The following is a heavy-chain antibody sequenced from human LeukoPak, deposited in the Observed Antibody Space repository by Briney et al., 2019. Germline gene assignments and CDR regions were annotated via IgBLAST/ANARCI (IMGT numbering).Heavy chain of an antibody. J-gene: IGHJ4*02. V-gene: IGHV3-30*04. CDR1: GFTFSSYA. CDR3: ARCGGDCYTSTQGFDY. Sequence: GGSLRLSCAASGFTFSSYAMHWVRQAPGKGLEGVAVISYDGNHIFYADSVKGRFTISRDNSKNTLYLQMNSLTTEDTAVYYCARCGGDCYTSTQGFDYWGQGTLVTVSS. D-gene: IGHD2-21*02. CDR2: ISYDGNHI.